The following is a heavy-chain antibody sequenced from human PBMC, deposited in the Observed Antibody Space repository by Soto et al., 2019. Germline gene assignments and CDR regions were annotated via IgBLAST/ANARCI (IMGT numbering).Heavy chain of an antibody. CDR1: GFTFSSYG. J-gene: IGHJ4*02. CDR2: IWYDGSNK. D-gene: IGHD1-26*01. V-gene: IGHV3-33*01. CDR3: ARDGPRGGIVGATFDY. Sequence: GGSLRLSCAASGFTFSSYGMHWVRQAPGKGLEWVAVIWYDGSNKYYADSVKGRFTISRDNSKNTLYLQMNSLRAEDTAVYYCARDGPRGGIVGATFDYWGQGTLVTVSS.